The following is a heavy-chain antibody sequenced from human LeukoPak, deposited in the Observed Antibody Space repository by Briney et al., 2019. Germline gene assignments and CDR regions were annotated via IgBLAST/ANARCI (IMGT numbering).Heavy chain of an antibody. CDR2: ISSSGDNT. CDR3: AKEDYSGSGSLSRPHYFDY. D-gene: IGHD3-10*01. CDR1: GFTFSRYW. Sequence: GGSLRLSCAASGFTFSRYWMSWVRQVPGKGLEWVSGISSSGDNTYYADSVKGRFTISRDNSKNTLYLQMNSLRAEDTAVYYCAKEDYSGSGSLSRPHYFDYWGQGTLVTVSS. V-gene: IGHV3-23*01. J-gene: IGHJ4*02.